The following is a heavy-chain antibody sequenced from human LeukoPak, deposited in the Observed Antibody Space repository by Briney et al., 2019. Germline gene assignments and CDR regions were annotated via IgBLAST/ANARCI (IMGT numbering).Heavy chain of an antibody. CDR3: ARGPHDYGGNSYAFDI. V-gene: IGHV1-8*01. Sequence: ASVKVSCKASGYTFTSYDINWVRQATGQGLEWMGWMNPNSGNTGYAQKFQGRVTMTRNTSISTAYMELSSLRSEVTAVYYCARGPHDYGGNSYAFDIWGQGTMVTVSS. J-gene: IGHJ3*02. D-gene: IGHD4-23*01. CDR1: GYTFTSYD. CDR2: MNPNSGNT.